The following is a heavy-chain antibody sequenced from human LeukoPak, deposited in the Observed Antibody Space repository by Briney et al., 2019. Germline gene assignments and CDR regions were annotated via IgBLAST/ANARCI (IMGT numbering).Heavy chain of an antibody. D-gene: IGHD3-10*01. J-gene: IGHJ3*02. CDR1: GFTFSNAW. V-gene: IGHV3-21*01. Sequence: GGSLRLSCAASGFTFSNAWMSWVRQAPGKGLEWVSSISSSSSYIYYADSVKGRFTISRDNAKNSLYLQMNSLRAEDTAVYYCARAMVRGSGAFDIWGQGTMVTVSS. CDR3: ARAMVRGSGAFDI. CDR2: ISSSSSYI.